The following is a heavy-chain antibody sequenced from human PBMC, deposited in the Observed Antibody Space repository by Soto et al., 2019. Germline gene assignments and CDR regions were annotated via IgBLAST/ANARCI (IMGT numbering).Heavy chain of an antibody. CDR3: AKERGRIAAAGSYYYYGMDV. J-gene: IGHJ6*02. CDR1: GFTFSSYA. Sequence: GGSLRLSCAASGFTFSSYAMSWVRRAPGKGLEWVSAISGSGGSTYYADSVKGRFTISRDNSKNTLYLQMNSLRAEDTAVYYCAKERGRIAAAGSYYYYGMDVWGQGTTVTVSS. CDR2: ISGSGGST. D-gene: IGHD6-13*01. V-gene: IGHV3-23*01.